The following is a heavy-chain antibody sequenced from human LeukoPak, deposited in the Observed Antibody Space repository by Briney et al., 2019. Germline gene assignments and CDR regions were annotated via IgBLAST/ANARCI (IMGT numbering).Heavy chain of an antibody. D-gene: IGHD1-26*01. J-gene: IGHJ4*02. CDR2: MSFDVNNK. Sequence: GGSLRLSCVASGFTFSSYAFHRVRQAPGKGLEWVATMSFDVNNKYYADSVRGRFTISRDNSKNTLYLQMNSLRAEDTAVYYCAKETSSGNFVTIDCWGQGTLVTVSS. CDR1: GFTFSSYA. V-gene: IGHV3-30*04. CDR3: AKETSSGNFVTIDC.